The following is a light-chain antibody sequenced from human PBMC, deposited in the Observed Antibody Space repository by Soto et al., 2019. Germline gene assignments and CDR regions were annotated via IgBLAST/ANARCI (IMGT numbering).Light chain of an antibody. Sequence: QSALTQPASVSGSPGQSITISCTGTSSDVGAYNYVSWYQQHPGKAPKLMIYEVSNRPSGVSNRFSGSKSGNTASLTISGLQAEDEADYYCSSYTITSTVVFGGGTKLTVL. CDR2: EVS. CDR1: SSDVGAYNY. CDR3: SSYTITSTVV. J-gene: IGLJ2*01. V-gene: IGLV2-14*01.